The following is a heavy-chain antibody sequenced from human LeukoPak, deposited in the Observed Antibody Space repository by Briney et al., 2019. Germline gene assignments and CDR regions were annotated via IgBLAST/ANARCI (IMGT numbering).Heavy chain of an antibody. D-gene: IGHD1-26*01. V-gene: IGHV3-23*01. J-gene: IGHJ4*02. CDR2: ISGSGGST. CDR1: GFTFSDNY. CDR3: AKERGIVGAMELDY. Sequence: GGSLRLSCAASGFTFSDNYMSWIRQAPGKGLEWVSAISGSGGSTYYADSVKGRFTISRDNSKNTLYLQMNSLRAEDTAVYYCAKERGIVGAMELDYWGQGTLATVSS.